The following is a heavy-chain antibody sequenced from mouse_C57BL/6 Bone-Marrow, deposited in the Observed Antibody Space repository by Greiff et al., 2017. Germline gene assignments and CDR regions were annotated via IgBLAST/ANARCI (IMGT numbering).Heavy chain of an antibody. D-gene: IGHD1-1*01. CDR3: TRPGSSFYYFDY. CDR2: IDPETGGT. Sequence: QVQLQQSGAELVRPGASVTLSCKASGYTFTDYEMHWVKQTPVHGLEWIGAIDPETGGTAYNQKFKGKAILTADKSSSTAYMELRSLTSEDSAGYYCTRPGSSFYYFDYWGQGTTLTGSS. J-gene: IGHJ2*01. V-gene: IGHV1-15*01. CDR1: GYTFTDYE.